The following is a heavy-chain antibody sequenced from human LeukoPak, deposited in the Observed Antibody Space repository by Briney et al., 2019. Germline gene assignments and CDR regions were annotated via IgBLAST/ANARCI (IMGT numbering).Heavy chain of an antibody. Sequence: GGSLRLSCAASGLTFHNTWMHWIRQAPGKGLVWVSRIISDGITTTYADSVKGRFTISRDNAKNTLYLQMNSLRADDAAVYYCAADGEYAFLVWGQGAMVTVSS. CDR2: IISDGITT. J-gene: IGHJ3*01. CDR3: AADGEYAFLV. D-gene: IGHD2/OR15-2a*01. V-gene: IGHV3-74*01. CDR1: GLTFHNTW.